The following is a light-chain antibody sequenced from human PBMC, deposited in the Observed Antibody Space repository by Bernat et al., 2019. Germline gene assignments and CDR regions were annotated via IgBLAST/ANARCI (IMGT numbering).Light chain of an antibody. CDR3: SSYAGSTMV. V-gene: IGLV2-8*01. J-gene: IGLJ2*01. Sequence: QSALTQPPSASGSPGQSVTISCTGTSSDVGGYNYVSWYQQHPGKVPKLMIYEVSKRPSGVHDRFSGSKSGNTASLTVSGIQAEDEADYYCSSYAGSTMVFGGGTKLTVL. CDR1: SSDVGGYNY. CDR2: EVS.